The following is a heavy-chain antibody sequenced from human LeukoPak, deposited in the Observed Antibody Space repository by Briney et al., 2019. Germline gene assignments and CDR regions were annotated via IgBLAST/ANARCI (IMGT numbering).Heavy chain of an antibody. CDR3: VRGAPFDY. V-gene: IGHV3-74*01. J-gene: IGHJ4*02. Sequence: GGSLRLSCAASGFTFTSYWMHWVRRAPGKGLVWVSRINSDGTSTAYADSVKGRFTISRDNAQNMLFLQMNTLRVDDTAVYYCVRGAPFDYWGQGTLVTVPS. CDR1: GFTFTSYW. D-gene: IGHD1-26*01. CDR2: INSDGTST.